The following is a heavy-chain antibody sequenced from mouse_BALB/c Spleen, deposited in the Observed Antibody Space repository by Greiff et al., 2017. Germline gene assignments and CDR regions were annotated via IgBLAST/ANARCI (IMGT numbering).Heavy chain of an antibody. D-gene: IGHD2-14*01. CDR3: ARGGRYDWFAY. CDR1: GYTFTDYA. CDR2: ISTYYGDA. V-gene: IGHV1S137*01. J-gene: IGHJ3*01. Sequence: VQLQQSGAELVRPGVSVKISCKGSGYTFTDYAMHWVKQSHAKSLEWIGVISTYYGDASYNQKFKGKATMTVDKSSSTAYMELARLTSEDSAIYYCARGGRYDWFAYWGQGTLVTVSA.